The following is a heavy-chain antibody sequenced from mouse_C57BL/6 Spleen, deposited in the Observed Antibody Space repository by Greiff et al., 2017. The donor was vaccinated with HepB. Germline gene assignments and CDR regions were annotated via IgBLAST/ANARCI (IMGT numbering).Heavy chain of an antibody. CDR1: GYTFTSYW. CDR2: IDPSDSET. D-gene: IGHD1-1*01. J-gene: IGHJ2*01. CDR3: ARGSSYEDYFDY. V-gene: IGHV1-52*01. Sequence: QVQLQQPGAELVRPGSSVKLSCKASGYTFTSYWMHWVKQRPIQGLEWIGNIDPSDSETHYNQKFKDKATLTVDKSSSTAYMQLSSLTSEDSAVYYGARGSSYEDYFDYWGQGTTLTVAS.